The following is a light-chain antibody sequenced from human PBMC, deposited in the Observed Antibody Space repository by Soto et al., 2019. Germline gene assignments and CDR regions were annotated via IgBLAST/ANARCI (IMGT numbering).Light chain of an antibody. V-gene: IGKV1-8*01. CDR3: QQYYSFPRT. CDR1: QSVSSY. J-gene: IGKJ1*01. Sequence: TQSPATLSLSPGERATLSCRASQSVSSYLAWYQQKPGKAPELLIYDASTLQSGVPSRFSGSGSGTDFTLTISCLQPEDFATYYCQQYYSFPRTFGQGTKVDIK. CDR2: DAS.